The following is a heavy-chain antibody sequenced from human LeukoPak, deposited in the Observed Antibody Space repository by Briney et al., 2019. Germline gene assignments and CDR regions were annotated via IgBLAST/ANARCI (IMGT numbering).Heavy chain of an antibody. J-gene: IGHJ4*02. Sequence: GGSLRLSCAASGFTFSDYYMSWIRQAPGKGLEWVSYISGSGSTIYYADSVKGRFTISRDNSKNTLYLQMNSLRAEDTAVYYCAKTTAMTTVLSGFDYWGQGTLVTVSS. CDR1: GFTFSDYY. CDR2: ISGSGSTI. CDR3: AKTTAMTTVLSGFDY. V-gene: IGHV3-11*01. D-gene: IGHD4-23*01.